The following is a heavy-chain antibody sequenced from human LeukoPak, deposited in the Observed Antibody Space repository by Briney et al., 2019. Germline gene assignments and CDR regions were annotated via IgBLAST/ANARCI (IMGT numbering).Heavy chain of an antibody. D-gene: IGHD3-22*01. J-gene: IGHJ4*02. V-gene: IGHV4-59*01. CDR2: INYSGST. CDR3: ARDTRSYDSSGYYFFDF. CDR1: GASLRSYY. Sequence: PSETLSLTCNGSGASLRSYYWNWLRQPPGKGLEWIGYINYSGSTNFNPSLTSRATISMDTSKHHFSLKLSSVTAADTAVYYCARDTRSYDSSGYYFFDFWGQGTLVTVSS.